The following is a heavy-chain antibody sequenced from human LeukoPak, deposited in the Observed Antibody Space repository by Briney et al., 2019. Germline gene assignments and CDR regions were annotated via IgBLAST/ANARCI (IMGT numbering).Heavy chain of an antibody. CDR2: IKRDGSEK. D-gene: IGHD1-26*01. CDR1: GFTFSSYA. V-gene: IGHV3-7*01. J-gene: IGHJ4*02. CDR3: ARLVGDRTIYDH. Sequence: GRSLRLSCAASGFTFSSYAMHWVRQAPGKGLEWVATIKRDGSEKYYVDPVKGRFTISRDNAKNSLYLQMNSLRVEDTALYYCARLVGDRTIYDHRGQGTLVTVSS.